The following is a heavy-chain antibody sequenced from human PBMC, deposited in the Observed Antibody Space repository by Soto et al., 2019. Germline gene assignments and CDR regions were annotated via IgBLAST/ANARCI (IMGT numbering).Heavy chain of an antibody. Sequence: GESLKISCKGSGYSFTSYWIGWVRQMPGKGLEWMGIIYPGDSDTRYSPSFQGQVTISADKSISTAYLQWSSLKASDTAMYYCARLRITSFGVFDDAFDFWGRGTMVTGSS. V-gene: IGHV5-51*01. J-gene: IGHJ3*01. CDR2: IYPGDSDT. CDR1: GYSFTSYW. CDR3: ARLRITSFGVFDDAFDF. D-gene: IGHD3-3*01.